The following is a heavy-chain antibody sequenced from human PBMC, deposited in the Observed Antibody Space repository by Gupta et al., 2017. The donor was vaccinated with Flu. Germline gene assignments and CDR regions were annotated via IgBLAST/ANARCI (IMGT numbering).Heavy chain of an antibody. D-gene: IGHD1-26*01. CDR2: ISARGSRT. V-gene: IGHV3-23*01. CDR3: AKNRVAGAISYYYGLDV. Sequence: PGKGLEWISGISARGSRTYYADSVKGRFTISRDTSKNTLYLQMNSLRADDTAIYYCAKNRVAGAISYYYGLDVWGQGTTVTVSS. J-gene: IGHJ6*02.